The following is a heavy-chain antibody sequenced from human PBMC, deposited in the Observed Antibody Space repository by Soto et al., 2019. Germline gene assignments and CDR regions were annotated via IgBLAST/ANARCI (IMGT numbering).Heavy chain of an antibody. CDR2: ISYDGSNK. V-gene: IGHV3-30*18. J-gene: IGHJ6*02. CDR3: AKAVAAAGTFPGDYYYYGMDV. CDR1: GFTFSSYG. D-gene: IGHD6-13*01. Sequence: QVQLVESGGGVVQPGRSLRLSCAASGFTFSSYGMHWVRQAPGKGLEWVAVISYDGSNKYYADSVKGRFTISRDNSKNTLYLQMTSLRAEDTAVYYCAKAVAAAGTFPGDYYYYGMDVWGQGTTVTVSS.